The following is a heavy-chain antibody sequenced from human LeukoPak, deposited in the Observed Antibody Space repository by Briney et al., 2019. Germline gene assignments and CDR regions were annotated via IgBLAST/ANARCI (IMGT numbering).Heavy chain of an antibody. Sequence: PSETLSLTCAVYGGSFSGYYWSWIRQPPGKGLEWIGEINHSGSTNYSPSLKSRVTISVDTSKNQFSLKLSSVTAADTAVYYCASSKPITIFGVVPRPFDYWGQGTLVTVSS. CDR3: ASSKPITIFGVVPRPFDY. V-gene: IGHV4-34*01. CDR2: INHSGST. J-gene: IGHJ4*02. CDR1: GGSFSGYY. D-gene: IGHD3-3*01.